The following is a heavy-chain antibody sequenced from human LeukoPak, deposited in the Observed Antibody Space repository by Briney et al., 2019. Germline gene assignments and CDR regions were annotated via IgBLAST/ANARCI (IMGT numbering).Heavy chain of an antibody. Sequence: PGGSLRLSCAASGFTFSSYGMHWVRQAPGKGLEWGALIWYDGSNKYYADSVKGRFTISRDNSKNTLYLQMNSLRAEDTAVYYCARDRSVVFDYWGQGTLVTVSS. D-gene: IGHD3-3*01. CDR1: GFTFSSYG. CDR3: ARDRSVVFDY. CDR2: IWYDGSNK. V-gene: IGHV3-33*01. J-gene: IGHJ4*02.